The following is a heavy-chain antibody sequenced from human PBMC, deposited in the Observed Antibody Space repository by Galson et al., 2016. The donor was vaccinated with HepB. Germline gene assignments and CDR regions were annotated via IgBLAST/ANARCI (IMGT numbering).Heavy chain of an antibody. CDR1: GYPFINYY. J-gene: IGHJ4*02. CDR2: IAPIGETT. V-gene: IGHV1-46*01. CDR3: ARDDGSGYYLGLDY. D-gene: IGHD3-22*01. Sequence: SVKVSCKASGYPFINYYINWVRQAPGHGLEWMGLIAPIGETTTYAPKFQGRVTMTKDTSTSTVYMELSSLTCDDTAVYYCARDDGSGYYLGLDYWGQGTLVTVSS.